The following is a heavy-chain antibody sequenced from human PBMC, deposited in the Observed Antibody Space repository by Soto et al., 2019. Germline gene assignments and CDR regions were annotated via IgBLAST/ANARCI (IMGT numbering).Heavy chain of an antibody. Sequence: QVQLVQSGAAVRKPGSSVKVSCKASAGTFTKYAITWVRQAPRQGLEWMGGIVPLTGTTNYAQKFRGRVTISADESTSTAYLELSSLRSEDTAVYYCASGVGGLGGSSGWPDYAFDVWGQGTMVIVSS. CDR3: ASGVGGLGGSSGWPDYAFDV. D-gene: IGHD6-19*01. CDR1: AGTFTKYA. CDR2: IVPLTGTT. J-gene: IGHJ3*01. V-gene: IGHV1-69*01.